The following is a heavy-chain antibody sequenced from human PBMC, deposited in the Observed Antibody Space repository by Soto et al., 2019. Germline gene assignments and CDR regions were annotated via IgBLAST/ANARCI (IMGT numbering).Heavy chain of an antibody. V-gene: IGHV1-3*01. D-gene: IGHD3-22*01. J-gene: IGHJ6*02. CDR1: GYTFTSYA. CDR2: INNGNT. Sequence: GASVKVSCKASGYTFTSYAMNWVRQAPGQRLEWMGWINNGNTKYSQKFQGRVTITRDTSASTAYMELSSLGSEDTAMYYCARENSYYDSSGFYNSHGMDVWGQGTTVTVPS. CDR3: ARENSYYDSSGFYNSHGMDV.